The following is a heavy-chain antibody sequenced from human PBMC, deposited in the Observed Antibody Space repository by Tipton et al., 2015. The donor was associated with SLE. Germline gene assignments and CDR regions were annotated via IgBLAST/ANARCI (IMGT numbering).Heavy chain of an antibody. CDR2: IGTAGDP. J-gene: IGHJ3*02. D-gene: IGHD3-3*01. V-gene: IGHV3-13*05. CDR1: GFTFSSYD. CDR3: ARGTLSTITIFGAGAFDI. Sequence: SLRLSCAASGFTFSSYDMHWVRQATGKGLEWVSAIGTAGDPYYPGSVKGRFTISRDNAKNSLYLQMNSLRAEDTAVYYCARGTLSTITIFGAGAFDIWGQGTMVTVSS.